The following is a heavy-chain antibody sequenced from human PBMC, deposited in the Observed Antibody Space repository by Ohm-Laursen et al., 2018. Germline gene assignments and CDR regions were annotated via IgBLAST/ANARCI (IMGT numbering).Heavy chain of an antibody. CDR2: INHDGNV. Sequence: GTLSLTCGVSGASISSHFWTWIRQSPGKGLEWIGEINHDGNVNYNPSLQSRLSISVDTSKSQFSLKLSSVTAADTAVYYCARGKFFGMDVWGQGTTVTVSS. V-gene: IGHV4-34*01. J-gene: IGHJ6*02. CDR3: ARGKFFGMDV. CDR1: GASISSHF.